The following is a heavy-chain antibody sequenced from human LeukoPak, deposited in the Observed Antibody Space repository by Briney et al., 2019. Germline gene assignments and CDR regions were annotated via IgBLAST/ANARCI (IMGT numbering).Heavy chain of an antibody. V-gene: IGHV3-30*18. CDR1: GFTFSSYD. CDR2: IAYDGSNK. CDR3: AKDRTRAYGDPRYNFDY. Sequence: GGSLRLSCAASGFTFSSYDMHWVRQAPGKGLEWVAVIAYDGSNKYSADSVKGRFTISRDNSKNTLFLQMNSLRAEDTAVYYCAKDRTRAYGDPRYNFDYWGQGILVTVSS. D-gene: IGHD4-17*01. J-gene: IGHJ4*02.